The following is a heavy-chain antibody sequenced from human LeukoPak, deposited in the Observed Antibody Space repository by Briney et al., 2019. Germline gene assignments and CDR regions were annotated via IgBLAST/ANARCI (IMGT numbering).Heavy chain of an antibody. J-gene: IGHJ3*02. D-gene: IGHD4-23*01. CDR2: IIPILGIA. CDR3: VGGNSWDDAFDI. CDR1: GGTFSSYT. V-gene: IGHV1-69*02. Sequence: SVKVSCKASGGTFSSYTISWVRQAPGQGLEWMGRIIPILGIANCAQKFRGRVTITADKSTSTAYMELSSLRSEDTAVYYCVGGNSWDDAFDIWGQGTMVTVSS.